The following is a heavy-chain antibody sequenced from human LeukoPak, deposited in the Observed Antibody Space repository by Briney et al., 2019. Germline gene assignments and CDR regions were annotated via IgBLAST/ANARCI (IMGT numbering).Heavy chain of an antibody. D-gene: IGHD3-3*01. CDR1: GGSISSYY. J-gene: IGHJ4*02. CDR3: ARVTNDFWSGYYPTAYYFDY. V-gene: IGHV4-59*01. CDR2: IYYSGST. Sequence: SETLSLTCTVSGGSISSYYWSWIWQPPGKGLEWIGYIYYSGSTNYNPSLKSRVTISVDTSKNQFSLKLSSVTAADTAVYYCARVTNDFWSGYYPTAYYFDYWGQGTLVTVSS.